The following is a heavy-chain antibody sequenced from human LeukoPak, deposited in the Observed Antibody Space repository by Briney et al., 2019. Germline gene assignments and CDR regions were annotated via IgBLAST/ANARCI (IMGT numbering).Heavy chain of an antibody. Sequence: PGGSLRLSCAASGFTFSSYAMSWVRQAPGKGLAWVSAISGSGGSTYYADSVKGRFTISRDNSKNTLYLQMNSLRAEDTALYYCSKDAASGTYGTFDYWGQGTLVIVSS. J-gene: IGHJ4*02. V-gene: IGHV3-23*01. D-gene: IGHD3-10*01. CDR2: ISGSGGST. CDR3: SKDAASGTYGTFDY. CDR1: GFTFSSYA.